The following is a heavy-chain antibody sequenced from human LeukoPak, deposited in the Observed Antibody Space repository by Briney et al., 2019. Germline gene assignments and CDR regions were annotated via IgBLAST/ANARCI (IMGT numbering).Heavy chain of an antibody. V-gene: IGHV3-7*01. D-gene: IGHD3-10*01. CDR2: IKQDGSEK. CDR3: ARVIQPYYYGSGSYPDY. J-gene: IGHJ4*02. CDR1: GFTFSSYW. Sequence: GGSLRLSCAASGFTFSSYWMSWVRQAPGKGLEWVANIKQDGSEKYYVDSVKGRFTISRDNAKNSLYLQMNSLRAEDTAVYYCARVIQPYYYGSGSYPDYWGQGTLVTVSS.